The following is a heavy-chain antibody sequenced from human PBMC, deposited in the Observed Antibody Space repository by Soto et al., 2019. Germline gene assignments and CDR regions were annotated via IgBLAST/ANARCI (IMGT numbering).Heavy chain of an antibody. V-gene: IGHV4-4*02. D-gene: IGHD6-13*01. Sequence: PXETLSLTCAVSGCSIGTMDWWTWVRQPPGKGLQWIGEIHHTGSTNYNPSLQSRVTISIDESWTSFSLNLDSVTAADTAVYYCAARRDAGPVWGPGMLVTVSS. CDR1: GCSIGTMDW. CDR3: AARRDAGPV. J-gene: IGHJ1*01. CDR2: IHHTGST.